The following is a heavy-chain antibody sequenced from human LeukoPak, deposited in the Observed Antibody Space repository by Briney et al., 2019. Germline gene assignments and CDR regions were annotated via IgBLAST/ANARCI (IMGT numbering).Heavy chain of an antibody. Sequence: GGSLRLSCAASGFTFSSYWMSWVRQAPGKGLEWVANIKQDGSEKYYVDSVKGRFTISRDNAKNSLYLQMNSLRAEDTAVYYCARENVLRFLEWLPTYNWFDPWGQGTLATVSS. D-gene: IGHD3-3*01. CDR3: ARENVLRFLEWLPTYNWFDP. V-gene: IGHV3-7*01. J-gene: IGHJ5*02. CDR1: GFTFSSYW. CDR2: IKQDGSEK.